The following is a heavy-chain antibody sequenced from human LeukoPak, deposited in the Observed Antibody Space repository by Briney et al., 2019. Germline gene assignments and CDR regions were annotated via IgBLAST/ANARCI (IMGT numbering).Heavy chain of an antibody. D-gene: IGHD3-22*01. CDR2: TYYRSTWYN. CDR3: ARVNDSSGYLFDY. J-gene: IGHJ4*02. V-gene: IGHV6-1*01. CDR1: GDSVSSNSVT. Sequence: SQTLSLTCAISGDSVSSNSVTWNWIRQSPSRGLEWLGRTYYRSTWYNDYAVSVRGRITVNPDTSKNQFSLKLSSVTAADTAVYYCARVNDSSGYLFDYWGQGTLVTVSS.